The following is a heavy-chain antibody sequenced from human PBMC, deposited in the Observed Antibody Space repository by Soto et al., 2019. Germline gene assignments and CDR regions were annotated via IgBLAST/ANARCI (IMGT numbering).Heavy chain of an antibody. CDR2: IYYSGST. Sequence: PSETLSLTCTVSGGSISSSSYYWGWIRQPPGKGLEWIGSIYYSGSTYYNPSLKSRVTISVDTSKNQFSLKLSSVTAADTAVYYCARHAVDVVATSCGDDCFDPCGQRTLVTVS. V-gene: IGHV4-39*01. J-gene: IGHJ5*02. CDR3: ARHAVDVVATSCGDDCFDP. D-gene: IGHD5-12*01. CDR1: GGSISSSSYY.